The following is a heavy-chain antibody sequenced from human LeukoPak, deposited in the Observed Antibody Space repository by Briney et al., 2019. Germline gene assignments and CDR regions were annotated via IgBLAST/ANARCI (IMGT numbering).Heavy chain of an antibody. Sequence: ASVKVSCKASGYTFTGYYMHWVRQAPGQGLEWMGRINPNSGGTNYAQKFQGRVTMTRDMSISTAYMELSRLRSDDTAVYYCARVIAVAGTIYFDYWGQGTLVTVSS. J-gene: IGHJ4*02. D-gene: IGHD6-19*01. V-gene: IGHV1-2*06. CDR2: INPNSGGT. CDR3: ARVIAVAGTIYFDY. CDR1: GYTFTGYY.